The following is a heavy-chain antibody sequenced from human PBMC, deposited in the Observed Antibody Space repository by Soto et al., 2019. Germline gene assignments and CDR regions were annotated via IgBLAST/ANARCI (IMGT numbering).Heavy chain of an antibody. D-gene: IGHD2-2*01. V-gene: IGHV3-53*01. CDR3: ALRRVAYADF. CDR1: EFTVTNNE. Sequence: LRLSCAASEFTVTNNEMSWVRQAPGKGLEWVSILYSGGNTYYADSVEGRFTISRDGSKNTLYLHMNSLRAEDTAVYYCALRRVAYADFWGQGTRVTVSS. J-gene: IGHJ4*02. CDR2: LYSGGNT.